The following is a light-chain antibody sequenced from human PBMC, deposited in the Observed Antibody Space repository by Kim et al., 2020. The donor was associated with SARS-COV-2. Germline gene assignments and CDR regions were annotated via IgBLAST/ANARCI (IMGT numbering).Light chain of an antibody. CDR2: EAS. CDR1: ERISKW. Sequence: DIQMTQSPSTLSASVGDRVTITCRASERISKWLAWYQQKPGKAPKLLIYEASSLESGVPSRFSDSGSGTEFTLTISSLQPDDVATYYCQQYNSYSKTFGQGTKVDIK. CDR3: QQYNSYSKT. J-gene: IGKJ1*01. V-gene: IGKV1-5*03.